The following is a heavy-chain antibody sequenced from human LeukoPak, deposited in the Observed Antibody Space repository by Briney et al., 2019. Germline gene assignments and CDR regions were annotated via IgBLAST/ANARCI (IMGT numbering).Heavy chain of an antibody. CDR3: ARDGAAAGTTLHYYYGMDV. V-gene: IGHV4-39*06. CDR2: IHYSGST. J-gene: IGHJ6*02. CDR1: GGSISSSSYY. D-gene: IGHD6-13*01. Sequence: SETLSLTCTVSGGSISSSSYYWGWIRQPPGKGLEWIGSIHYSGSTYYNPSLKSRVTISVDTSKNQFTLKLSSVTAADTAVYYCARDGAAAGTTLHYYYGMDVWGQGTTVTVSS.